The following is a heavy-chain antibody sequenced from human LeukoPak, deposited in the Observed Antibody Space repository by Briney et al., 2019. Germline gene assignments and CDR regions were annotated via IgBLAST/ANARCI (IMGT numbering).Heavy chain of an antibody. J-gene: IGHJ5*02. V-gene: IGHV4-59*01. CDR1: GGSISNYY. CDR3: ARGHSSSWYHWFDP. Sequence: SETLSLTCTVSGGSISNYYWSWIRQPPGKGLECIGYIYYSGSTNYNHSLKSRVTISVDTSKSQFSLNLSSVTAADTAVYYCARGHSSSWYHWFDPWGQGILVTVSS. CDR2: IYYSGST. D-gene: IGHD6-13*01.